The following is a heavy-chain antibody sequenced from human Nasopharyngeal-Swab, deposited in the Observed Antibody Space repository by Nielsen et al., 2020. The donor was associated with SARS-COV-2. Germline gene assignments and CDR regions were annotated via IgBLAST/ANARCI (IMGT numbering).Heavy chain of an antibody. J-gene: IGHJ4*02. Sequence: GESLKISCEASGFTFSTYWMSWVRQAPGKGLEWAANIKQDGSEKYYVDSVEGRFTISRDNAKNSLYLQMNSLRAEDTAVYYCARDLWFGESFDYWGQGTLVTVSS. CDR2: IKQDGSEK. D-gene: IGHD3-10*01. V-gene: IGHV3-7*03. CDR1: GFTFSTYW. CDR3: ARDLWFGESFDY.